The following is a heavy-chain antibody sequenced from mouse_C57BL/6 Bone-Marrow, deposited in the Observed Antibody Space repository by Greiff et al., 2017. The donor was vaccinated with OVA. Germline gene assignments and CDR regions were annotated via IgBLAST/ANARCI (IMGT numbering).Heavy chain of an antibody. J-gene: IGHJ4*01. Sequence: QVQLQQPGAELVRPGSSVKLSCKASGYTFTSYWMHWVKQRPIKGLEWIGNIDPSDSETHYNQKFKDKATLTVDKSSSTAYMQLSSLTSEDSAVYYCARRGYGSSYPLAMDYWGQGTSVTVSS. D-gene: IGHD1-1*01. CDR2: IDPSDSET. CDR1: GYTFTSYW. V-gene: IGHV1-52*01. CDR3: ARRGYGSSYPLAMDY.